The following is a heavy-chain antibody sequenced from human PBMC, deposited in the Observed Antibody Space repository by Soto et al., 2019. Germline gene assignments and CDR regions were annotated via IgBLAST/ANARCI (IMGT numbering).Heavy chain of an antibody. D-gene: IGHD2-2*01. V-gene: IGHV4-31*03. Sequence: SETLSLTCTVSGGSISSGGYYWSWIRQHPGKGLEWIGYIYYSGSTYYNPSLKSRVTISVDTSKNQFSLKLSSVTAADTAVYYWGRGVVERVCFDPWGQEPLATVP. CDR2: IYYSGST. CDR3: GRGVVERVCFDP. CDR1: GGSISSGGYY. J-gene: IGHJ5*02.